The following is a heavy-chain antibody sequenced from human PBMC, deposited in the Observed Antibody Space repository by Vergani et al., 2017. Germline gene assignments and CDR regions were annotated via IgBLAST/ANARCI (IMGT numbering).Heavy chain of an antibody. V-gene: IGHV4-34*01. CDR1: GGSLSGYY. J-gene: IGHJ3*01. CDR2: INHSGTI. D-gene: IGHD1-26*01. Sequence: QVQLQQWGPGLLKPSETLSLTCAVYGGSLSGYYWSWIRLAPGKGLEWTGEINHSGTINYNPTLKSPFNVSIDTSRDHFSLKLRSVSAADTAVYSCARRAERWETLLRDDFDVWGQGTFVTVSP. CDR3: ARRAERWETLLRDDFDV.